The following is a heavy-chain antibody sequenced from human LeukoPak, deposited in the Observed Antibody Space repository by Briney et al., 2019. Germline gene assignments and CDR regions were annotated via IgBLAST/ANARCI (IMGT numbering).Heavy chain of an antibody. Sequence: GSLRLSCTASGFTLSTSWMSWIRQPPGKGLEWIGEINHSGSTNYNPSLKSRVTISVDTSKNQFSLKLSSVTAADTAVYYCARAGGFRGVEYYFDYWGQGTLVTVSS. D-gene: IGHD3-10*01. J-gene: IGHJ4*02. CDR2: INHSGST. CDR3: ARAGGFRGVEYYFDY. CDR1: GFTLSTSW. V-gene: IGHV4-34*01.